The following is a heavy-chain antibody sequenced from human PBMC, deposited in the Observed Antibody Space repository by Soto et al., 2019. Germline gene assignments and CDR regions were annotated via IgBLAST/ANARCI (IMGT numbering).Heavy chain of an antibody. D-gene: IGHD5-12*01. V-gene: IGHV3-30*18. CDR3: AKDLREMATLRTDY. Sequence: QVQLVESGGGVVQPGTSLRLSCAASGFTFSSFGIHWVRQAPGKGLEWVAVISYDGIDKNYGDSVKGRFTISRENSKNMVDLQMNSLRIEDTAVYHCAKDLREMATLRTDYWGQGVLVAVSS. CDR1: GFTFSSFG. J-gene: IGHJ4*02. CDR2: ISYDGIDK.